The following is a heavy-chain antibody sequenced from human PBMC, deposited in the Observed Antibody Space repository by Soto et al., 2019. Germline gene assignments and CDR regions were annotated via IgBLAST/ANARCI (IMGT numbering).Heavy chain of an antibody. D-gene: IGHD3-3*01. Sequence: QVQLVQSGAEVKKPGSSVKVSCKASGGTFSSYAISWVRQAPGQGLEWMGGIIPIFGTANYAQKFQGRVTITADESTSTAYMELSSLRSEDTAVYYCARDGARITIFGVVIESAYYYYGMDVWGQGTTVTVSS. CDR1: GGTFSSYA. V-gene: IGHV1-69*01. CDR3: ARDGARITIFGVVIESAYYYYGMDV. J-gene: IGHJ6*02. CDR2: IIPIFGTA.